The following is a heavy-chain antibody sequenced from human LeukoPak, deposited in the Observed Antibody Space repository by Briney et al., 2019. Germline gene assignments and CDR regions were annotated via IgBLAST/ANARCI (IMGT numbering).Heavy chain of an antibody. V-gene: IGHV1-46*01. CDR3: ARVGRYYGSGSYSQTADY. J-gene: IGHJ4*02. CDR1: GYTFASYY. CDR2: INPSGGST. Sequence: ASVKVSCKASGYTFASYYMHWVRQAPGQGLEWMGIINPSGGSTSYAQKFQGRVTMTRDTSTSTVYMELSSLRSEDTAVYYCARVGRYYGSGSYSQTADYWGQGTLVTVSS. D-gene: IGHD3-10*01.